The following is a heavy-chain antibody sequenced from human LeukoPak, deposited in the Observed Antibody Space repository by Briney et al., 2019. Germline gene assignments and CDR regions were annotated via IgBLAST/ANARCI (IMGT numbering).Heavy chain of an antibody. CDR2: IYYSGST. V-gene: IGHV4-39*02. CDR1: GGSISSSSYY. D-gene: IGHD3-16*01. Sequence: SETLSLTCTVSGGSISSSSYYWGWIRQPPGKGLEWIGSIYYSGSTYYNPSLKSRVTISVDTSKSQFSLKLSSVTAADTGVYYCAREGAYYSDYWGQGTLVTVSS. CDR3: AREGAYYSDY. J-gene: IGHJ4*02.